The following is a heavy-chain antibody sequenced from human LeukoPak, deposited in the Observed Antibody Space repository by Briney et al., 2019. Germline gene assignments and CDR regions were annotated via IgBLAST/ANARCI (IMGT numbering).Heavy chain of an antibody. D-gene: IGHD3-10*01. J-gene: IGHJ5*02. CDR3: ARLMVRGVINWFDP. CDR1: GGSLRGYY. Sequence: SETLSLTCAVYGGSLRGYYWSWIRQPPGEGREWIGEINQSGSTNYNPSLKSRVTISVDTSKNQFSLKLSAVTAAHRGGYYGARLMVRGVINWFDPWGQRTLVTVSS. V-gene: IGHV4-34*01. CDR2: INQSGST.